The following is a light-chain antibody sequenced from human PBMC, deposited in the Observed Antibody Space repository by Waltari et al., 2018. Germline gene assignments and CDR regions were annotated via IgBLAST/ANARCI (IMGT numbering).Light chain of an antibody. CDR2: DVR. CDR3: SSYISSDTLEL. Sequence: QSALTQPASVSGSPGQSITISCPGTSSYGGGYNSVSCYQQHPGKAPKLMIYDVRNRPSGVSKRFSGSKSGNTASLTISGLQAEDEAHYYCSSYISSDTLELFGGGTSLTV. J-gene: IGLJ2*01. V-gene: IGLV2-14*03. CDR1: SSYGGGYNS.